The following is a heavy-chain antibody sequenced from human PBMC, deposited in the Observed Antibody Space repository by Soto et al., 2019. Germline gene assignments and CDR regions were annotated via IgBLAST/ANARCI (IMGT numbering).Heavy chain of an antibody. V-gene: IGHV1-8*01. CDR3: ARVGGNWNDDYFDH. D-gene: IGHD1-1*01. J-gene: IGHJ4*02. CDR1: GYTFTNHD. Sequence: QVQLVQSGAEVKKPGASVKVSCKASGYTFTNHDINWVGQTTGQGLEWMGWMNPNSGDTGYAQKFQGRVTMTRDTSIRTAYMELSNLRSDDTAVYYCARVGGNWNDDYFDHWGQGALVTVSS. CDR2: MNPNSGDT.